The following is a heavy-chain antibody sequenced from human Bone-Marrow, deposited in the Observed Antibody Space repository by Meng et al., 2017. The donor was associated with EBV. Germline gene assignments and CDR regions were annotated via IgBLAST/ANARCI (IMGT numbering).Heavy chain of an antibody. CDR2: ISSSSSYI. V-gene: IGHV3-21*01. D-gene: IGHD3-16*02. CDR3: ARDSMITFGGVIAPNWFDP. CDR1: GVTFSSYS. Sequence: EVQLVESGGGLVKPGGALRLCCAASGVTFSSYSMNWVSLAPGKGLEWVSSISSSSSYIYYADSVKGRFTISRDNAKNSLYLQMNSLRAEDTAVYYCARDSMITFGGVIAPNWFDPWGQGTLVTVSS. J-gene: IGHJ5*02.